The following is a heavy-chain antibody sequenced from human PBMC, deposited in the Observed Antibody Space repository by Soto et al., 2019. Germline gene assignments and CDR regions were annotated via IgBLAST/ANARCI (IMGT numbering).Heavy chain of an antibody. CDR2: IKSKTDGGTT. Sequence: EVQLVESGGGLVKPGGSLRLSCAASGFTFSNAWMSWVRQAPGKGLEWAGRIKSKTDGGTTDYAAPVKGRFTISRDDSKNTLYLQMNSLKTEDTALYYCTTTNYYDSSGSRDYWGQGTLVTVSS. CDR3: TTTNYYDSSGSRDY. CDR1: GFTFSNAW. D-gene: IGHD3-22*01. J-gene: IGHJ4*02. V-gene: IGHV3-15*01.